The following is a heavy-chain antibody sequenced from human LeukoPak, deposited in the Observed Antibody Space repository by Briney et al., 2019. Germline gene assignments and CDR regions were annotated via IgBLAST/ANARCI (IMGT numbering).Heavy chain of an antibody. D-gene: IGHD6-19*01. CDR3: AKDSVRSGGWFYFDN. CDR2: ISASGSNT. CDR1: GFTFSSLV. Sequence: GGSLRLSCAASGFTFSSLVMGWVRQAPGKGLEWVSGISASGSNTFYADSVKSRFTISRDNSKNTLYLQMSSLRAEGTAIYYCAKDSVRSGGWFYFDNWGQGTLVSVSS. V-gene: IGHV3-23*01. J-gene: IGHJ4*02.